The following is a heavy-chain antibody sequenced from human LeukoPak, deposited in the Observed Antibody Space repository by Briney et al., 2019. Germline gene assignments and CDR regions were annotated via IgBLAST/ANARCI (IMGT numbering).Heavy chain of an antibody. CDR3: ARGPARVPAASYSMDV. D-gene: IGHD2-2*01. CDR2: INPNSGGT. V-gene: IGHV1-2*02. J-gene: IGHJ6*03. Sequence: ASVKVSCKASGYTFTGYYMLWVRQAPGQGLEWMGWINPNSGGTNYAQKFQGRVTMTRDPTISTAYMGLSKLRSDDTAVYYCARGPARVPAASYSMDVSGKGTTVTVSS. CDR1: GYTFTGYY.